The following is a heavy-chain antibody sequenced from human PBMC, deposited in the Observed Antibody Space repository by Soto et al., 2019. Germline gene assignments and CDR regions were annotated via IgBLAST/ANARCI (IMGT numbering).Heavy chain of an antibody. Sequence: PSETLSLTCAVSGGSISSSNWWSWVRQPPGKGLEWIGEIYHSGSTNYNPSLKSRVTISVDKSKNQFSLKLSSVTAADTAVYYCARVPIVVVPAAIKIYGMDVWGQGTTVTVSS. CDR2: IYHSGST. CDR1: GGSISSSNW. J-gene: IGHJ6*02. V-gene: IGHV4-4*02. D-gene: IGHD2-2*02. CDR3: ARVPIVVVPAAIKIYGMDV.